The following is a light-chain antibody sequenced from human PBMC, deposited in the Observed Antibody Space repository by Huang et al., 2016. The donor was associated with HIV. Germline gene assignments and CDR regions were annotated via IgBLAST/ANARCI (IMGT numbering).Light chain of an antibody. J-gene: IGKJ4*01. CDR2: GAS. Sequence: IVMTQSPATLSVSPGGRPTLSCRASQSLNNDLAWYQQRPGQAPRLLIYGASTRATGIPARVSGSGSETEFTLTISSLQSEDSAIYYCQQYNHWPPLTFGGGTKVEIK. V-gene: IGKV3-15*01. CDR1: QSLNND. CDR3: QQYNHWPPLT.